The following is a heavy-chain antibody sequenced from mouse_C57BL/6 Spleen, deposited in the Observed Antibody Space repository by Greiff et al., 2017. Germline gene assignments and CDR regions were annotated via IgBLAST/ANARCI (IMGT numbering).Heavy chain of an antibody. Sequence: VQLQQPGAELVRPGSSVKLSCKASGYTFTSYWMDLVKQRPGQGLEWIGNIYPSDSETHYNQKFKDKATLTVDKSSSTAYMQLSSLTSEDSAVYYCARANYYYGSSYVDYWGQGTTLTVSS. CDR1: GYTFTSYW. CDR3: ARANYYYGSSYVDY. V-gene: IGHV1-61*01. CDR2: IYPSDSET. J-gene: IGHJ2*01. D-gene: IGHD1-1*01.